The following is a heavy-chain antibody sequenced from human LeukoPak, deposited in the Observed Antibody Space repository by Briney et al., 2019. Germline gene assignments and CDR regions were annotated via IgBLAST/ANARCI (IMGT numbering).Heavy chain of an antibody. J-gene: IGHJ6*03. CDR3: ATQADDGYKIYYYYYYMDV. V-gene: IGHV1-69*05. Sequence: GASVKVSCKASGGTFSSYAISWVRQAPGQGLEWMGGIIPIFGTANYAQKFQGRVTITTDESTSTAYMELSSLRSEDTAVYYCATQADDGYKIYYYYYYMDVWGKGTTVTVSS. CDR2: IIPIFGTA. D-gene: IGHD5-24*01. CDR1: GGTFSSYA.